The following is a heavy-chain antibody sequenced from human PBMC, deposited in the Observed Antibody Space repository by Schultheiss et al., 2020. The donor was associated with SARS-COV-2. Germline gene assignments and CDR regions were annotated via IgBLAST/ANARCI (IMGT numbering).Heavy chain of an antibody. Sequence: LRLSCAVYGGSFSGYYWSWIRQPPGKGLEWIGEINHSGSTNYNPSLKSRVTISVDTSKNQFSLKLSSVTAADTAVYYCARVSLQQLVRDYYYMDVWGKGTTVTVSS. V-gene: IGHV4-34*09. D-gene: IGHD6-13*01. CDR2: INHSGST. CDR3: ARVSLQQLVRDYYYMDV. CDR1: GGSFSGYY. J-gene: IGHJ6*03.